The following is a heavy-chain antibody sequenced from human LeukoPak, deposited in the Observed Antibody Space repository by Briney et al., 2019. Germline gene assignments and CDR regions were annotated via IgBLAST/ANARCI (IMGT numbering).Heavy chain of an antibody. D-gene: IGHD3-3*01. J-gene: IGHJ6*03. CDR2: IYASGST. Sequence: PSETLSLTCTVSGDSISSASYYWSWIRQPAGKGLEWIGRIYASGSTNYNPSLKSRVTMSVDTSKNQFSLKLSSVTAADTAVYYCARGPHYYDFYMDVWGKGTTVTVSS. V-gene: IGHV4-61*02. CDR1: GDSISSASYY. CDR3: ARGPHYYDFYMDV.